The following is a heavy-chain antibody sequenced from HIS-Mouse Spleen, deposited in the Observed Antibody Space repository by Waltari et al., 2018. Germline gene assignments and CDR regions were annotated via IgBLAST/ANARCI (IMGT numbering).Heavy chain of an antibody. V-gene: IGHV3-13*01. CDR2: IGTAGDT. Sequence: EVQLVESGGGLVQPGGSLRLSCAASGFTFSSYVSHWVPQATGKGLEWVSAIGTAGDTYYPGSVKGRFTISRENAKNSLYIQMNSLRAGDTAVYYCARGYSNYVPYFDYWGQGTLVTVSS. J-gene: IGHJ4*02. D-gene: IGHD4-4*01. CDR3: ARGYSNYVPYFDY. CDR1: GFTFSSYV.